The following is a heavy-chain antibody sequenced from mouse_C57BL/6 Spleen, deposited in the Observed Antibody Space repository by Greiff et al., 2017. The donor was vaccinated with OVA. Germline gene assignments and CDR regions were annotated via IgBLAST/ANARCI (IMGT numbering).Heavy chain of an antibody. CDR3: ARHPNYSNYLYYAMDY. Sequence: DVMLVESGGDLVKPGGSLKLSCAASGFTFSSYGMSWVRQTPDKRLEWVATISSGGSYTYYPDSVKGRFTISRDNAKNTLYLQISSLKSEDTAMYYCARHPNYSNYLYYAMDYWGQGTSVTVSS. V-gene: IGHV5-6*02. J-gene: IGHJ4*01. CDR1: GFTFSSYG. D-gene: IGHD2-5*01. CDR2: ISSGGSYT.